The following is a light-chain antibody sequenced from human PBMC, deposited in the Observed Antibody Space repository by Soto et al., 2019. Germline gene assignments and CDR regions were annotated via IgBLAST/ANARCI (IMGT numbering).Light chain of an antibody. CDR3: QQYGDSIT. V-gene: IGKV3-20*01. CDR2: GAF. Sequence: LTQSPGSLPLSSGEIATVSCRASQTVSSSYLAWYQQRPGQAPILLIYGAFNRATGIPDRFSGSESGRDYNLTISRLDPEDSAVYYCQQYGDSITFGGGTKVEI. J-gene: IGKJ4*01. CDR1: QTVSSSY.